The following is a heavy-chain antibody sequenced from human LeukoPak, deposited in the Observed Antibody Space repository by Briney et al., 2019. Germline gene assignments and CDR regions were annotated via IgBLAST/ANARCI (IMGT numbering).Heavy chain of an antibody. V-gene: IGHV3-64*01. D-gene: IGHD1-26*01. Sequence: GGSLRLSCAASGFTFSSYAMHWARQAPGKGLEYVSAISSNGGSTYYANSVKGRFTISRDNSKNTLYLQMGSLRAEDMAVYYCAREAVRGDFDYWGQGTLVTVSS. J-gene: IGHJ4*02. CDR2: ISSNGGST. CDR3: AREAVRGDFDY. CDR1: GFTFSSYA.